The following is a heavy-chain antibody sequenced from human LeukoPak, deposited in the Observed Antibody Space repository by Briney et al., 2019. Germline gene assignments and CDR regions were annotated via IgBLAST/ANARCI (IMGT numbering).Heavy chain of an antibody. CDR1: GFTFSDYF. CDR3: ARQAYCGGDCYSRSMDV. D-gene: IGHD2-21*02. CDR2: TRKEVHKYTT. J-gene: IGHJ6*03. V-gene: IGHV3-72*01. Sequence: GGSLRLSCAASGFTFSDYFMHWVRQAPGKGLEWVGRTRKEVHKYTTEYSTSVKDRLTMSRDHSTHSLYMQMTSLTTEDTDVYYCARQAYCGGDCYSRSMDVWGKGTTVTVSS.